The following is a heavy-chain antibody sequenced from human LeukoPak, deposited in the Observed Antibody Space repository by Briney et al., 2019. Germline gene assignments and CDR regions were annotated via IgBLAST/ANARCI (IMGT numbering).Heavy chain of an antibody. Sequence: ASVKLSCKASGYTFTVYYMHWVRQAHGQGNEWMGWINPNSGGTNYAQKFQGRVTMTRDTSISTACMELSRLRSDDTAVYYCAREPPRRTMVRGVIAGYWGQGTLVTVSS. CDR2: INPNSGGT. CDR3: AREPPRRTMVRGVIAGY. V-gene: IGHV1-2*02. J-gene: IGHJ4*02. D-gene: IGHD3-10*01. CDR1: GYTFTVYY.